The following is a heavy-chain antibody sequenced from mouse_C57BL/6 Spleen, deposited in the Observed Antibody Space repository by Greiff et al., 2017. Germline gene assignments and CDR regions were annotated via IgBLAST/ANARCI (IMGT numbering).Heavy chain of an antibody. CDR2: IDPETGGT. J-gene: IGHJ1*03. Sequence: QVQLQQSGAELVRPGASVTLSCKASGYTFTDYEMHWVKQTPVHGLEWIGAIDPETGGTTYNQKFKGKAILTADKSSSTAYMKLRSLTSEDSAVYYCTRSLPHYDGSSHWYFDVWGTGTTVTVAS. V-gene: IGHV1-15*01. CDR3: TRSLPHYDGSSHWYFDV. D-gene: IGHD1-1*01. CDR1: GYTFTDYE.